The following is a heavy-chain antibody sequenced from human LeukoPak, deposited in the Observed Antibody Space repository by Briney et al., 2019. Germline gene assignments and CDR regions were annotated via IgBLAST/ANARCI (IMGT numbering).Heavy chain of an antibody. CDR1: GYTFTSYY. J-gene: IGHJ6*02. CDR3: ARVGPPDASGMDV. Sequence: ASVKVSCKASGYTFTSYYMHWVRQAPGQGLEWMGRINPNSGGTNYAQKFQGRVTMTRDTSISTAYMELSSLRSDDTAVYYCARVGPPDASGMDVWGQGTTVTVSS. D-gene: IGHD2-2*01. V-gene: IGHV1-2*06. CDR2: INPNSGGT.